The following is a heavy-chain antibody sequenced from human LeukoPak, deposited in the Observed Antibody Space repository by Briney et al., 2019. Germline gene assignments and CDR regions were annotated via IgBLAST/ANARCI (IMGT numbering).Heavy chain of an antibody. V-gene: IGHV3-9*01. Sequence: GGSLRLSCAASGFTFDDYAMHWVRQAPGKGLEWVSGISWNSGSIGYADSVKGRFTISRDNARNSLYLQMSSLRAEDTALYYCAKDMLLYYGSGIRCGYFDYWGQGTLVTVSS. J-gene: IGHJ4*02. CDR2: ISWNSGSI. D-gene: IGHD3-10*01. CDR3: AKDMLLYYGSGIRCGYFDY. CDR1: GFTFDDYA.